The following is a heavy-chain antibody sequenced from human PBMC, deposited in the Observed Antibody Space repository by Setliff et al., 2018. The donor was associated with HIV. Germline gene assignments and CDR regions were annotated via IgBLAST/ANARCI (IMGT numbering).Heavy chain of an antibody. D-gene: IGHD3-22*01. CDR1: GYFISNGYY. V-gene: IGHV4-38-2*02. J-gene: IGHJ4*02. CDR3: ARQAWHYDRDGYFIDY. CDR2: IYQNGNT. Sequence: LSLTCSVSGYFISNGYYWGWIRQPPGKGLEWVGTIYQNGNTYYSPSLESRVSVSMDMSRNQFSVKLNSATAADTAVYYCARQAWHYDRDGYFIDYWGQGKLVTVSS.